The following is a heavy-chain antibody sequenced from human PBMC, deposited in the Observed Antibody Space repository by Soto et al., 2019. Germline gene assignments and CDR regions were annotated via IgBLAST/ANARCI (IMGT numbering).Heavy chain of an antibody. V-gene: IGHV4-31*03. CDR1: GGPSSSSSYY. Sequence: QVQLQESGPGLVKPSQTLSLTCTVSGGPSSSSSYYSSWSSQHPEKSLEWIGNIYYRGGTYYNPARVSRLTISIDTSNNQFSLKLSSVTAADTAIYYCARAAYGDYGGLNWFDPWGQGTLVTVSS. J-gene: IGHJ5*02. CDR2: IYYRGGT. D-gene: IGHD4-17*01. CDR3: ARAAYGDYGGLNWFDP.